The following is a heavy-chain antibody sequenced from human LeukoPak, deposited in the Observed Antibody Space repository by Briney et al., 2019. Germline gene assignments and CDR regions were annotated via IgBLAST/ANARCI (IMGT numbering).Heavy chain of an antibody. J-gene: IGHJ4*02. Sequence: PSETLSPTCTVSGGSISSSSYYWGWIRQPPGKGLEWIGSIHYSGSTNYNPSLKSRVTISVDTSKNQFSLKLSSVTAADTAVYYCATDLGATVGAGYFDYWGQGTLVTVSS. D-gene: IGHD1-26*01. CDR1: GGSISSSSYY. V-gene: IGHV4-39*07. CDR3: ATDLGATVGAGYFDY. CDR2: IHYSGST.